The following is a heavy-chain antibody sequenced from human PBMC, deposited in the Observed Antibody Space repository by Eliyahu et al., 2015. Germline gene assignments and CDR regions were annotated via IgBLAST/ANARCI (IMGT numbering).Heavy chain of an antibody. D-gene: IGHD2-2*01. Sequence: EVQLVESGGGLVQPGGSLRLSCAASGFTFSTYAMSWVRQAPGKGLDWVSTISGSGGSTYYADSVKGRFTISRDNSKNTLYLQMNSLRAEDTAIYYCAKDGGSSAVLGGGYAFDIWGQGTMVTVSS. CDR2: ISGSGGST. V-gene: IGHV3-23*04. CDR3: AKDGGSSAVLGGGYAFDI. J-gene: IGHJ3*02. CDR1: GFTFSTYA.